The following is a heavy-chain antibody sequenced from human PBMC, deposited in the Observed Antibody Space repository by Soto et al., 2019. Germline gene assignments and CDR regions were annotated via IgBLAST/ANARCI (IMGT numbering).Heavy chain of an antibody. CDR2: IKQGGNEK. V-gene: IGHV3-7*01. CDR3: VGALTYEVPYYYGMDV. D-gene: IGHD3-16*01. Sequence: HPGGSLRLSXEASGFMFSTYLMSWVRQAPGKGLEWVANIKQGGNEKFYVDSVKGRFTISRDNAKKSLFLQMNSLRPEDTAVYYCVGALTYEVPYYYGMDVWGQGTTVTVSS. J-gene: IGHJ6*02. CDR1: GFMFSTYL.